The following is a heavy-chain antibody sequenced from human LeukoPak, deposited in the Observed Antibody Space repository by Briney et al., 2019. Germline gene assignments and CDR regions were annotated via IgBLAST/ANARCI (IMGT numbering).Heavy chain of an antibody. CDR2: TYYRSKWYN. CDR1: GDSVSSNSAA. J-gene: IGHJ5*02. D-gene: IGHD4-17*01. CDR3: VRDNKRTPVSTTWFDP. Sequence: SQTLSLTCAISGDSVSSNSAAWNWIRQSPSRGLEWLGRTYYRSKWYNDYAVSVKSRITINPDTSKNQFSLQLNSVTPEDTAVYYCVRDNKRTPVSTTWFDPWGQGTLVTVSS. V-gene: IGHV6-1*01.